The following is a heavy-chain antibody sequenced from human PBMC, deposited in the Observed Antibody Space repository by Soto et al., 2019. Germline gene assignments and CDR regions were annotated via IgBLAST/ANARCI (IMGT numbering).Heavy chain of an antibody. CDR2: IYSTENT. Sequence: SETLSLTCTVSGGSVSSNSYSWGWIRQSPGKGLEWIGTIYSTENTYYHPSLLSRLTISVDTSKNQLSLELNSVTAADTAVYYCARSTIAPHLFMYPFDYWGQGTLVTVSS. CDR3: ARSTIAPHLFMYPFDY. J-gene: IGHJ4*01. CDR1: GGSVSSNSYS. D-gene: IGHD6-6*01. V-gene: IGHV4-39*01.